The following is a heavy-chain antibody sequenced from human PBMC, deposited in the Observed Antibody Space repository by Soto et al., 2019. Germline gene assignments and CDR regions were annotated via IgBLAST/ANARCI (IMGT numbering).Heavy chain of an antibody. Sequence: ASVKVSCKASGYTFTGYYIHWVRQAPGQGLEWMGWINPNTGGTNYAQKFQGWVTMTRDTSISTAYMELRSLKSDDTAVYYCARDFLLCNSGFNCLDPWGQGTLVTVPS. CDR1: GYTFTGYY. D-gene: IGHD6-25*01. CDR3: ARDFLLCNSGFNCLDP. CDR2: INPNTGGT. V-gene: IGHV1-2*04. J-gene: IGHJ5*02.